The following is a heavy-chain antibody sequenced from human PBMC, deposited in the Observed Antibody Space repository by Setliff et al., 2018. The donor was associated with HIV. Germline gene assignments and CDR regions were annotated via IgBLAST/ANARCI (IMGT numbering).Heavy chain of an antibody. CDR1: GGTFSLYA. CDR2: IIPIFNTA. D-gene: IGHD1-26*01. V-gene: IGHV1-69*13. CDR3: ARDQATGYEKVWFSGIDP. Sequence: GASVKVSCKASGGTFSLYAINWVRQAPGQGLEWMGGIIPIFNTANYAQKFQGRVTITADGSTSTAYMELSSLRFEDTATYYCARDQATGYEKVWFSGIDPWGQGTLVTVSS. J-gene: IGHJ5*02.